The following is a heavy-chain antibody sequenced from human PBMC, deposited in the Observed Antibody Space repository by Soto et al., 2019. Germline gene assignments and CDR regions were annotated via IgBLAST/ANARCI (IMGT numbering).Heavy chain of an antibody. J-gene: IGHJ4*02. V-gene: IGHV1-18*01. CDR3: ARTYTSGWYDY. Sequence: QVHLVQSGAEVKKPGASVKVSCKASGYTFRTYDISWVRQAPGQGLEWMGWISSHNGNTNYAQKFQDRVTMTTDTSTSTAYMELRSLRSDDTAVYYCARTYTSGWYDYWGQGTLGTVSS. CDR2: ISSHNGNT. CDR1: GYTFRTYD. D-gene: IGHD6-19*01.